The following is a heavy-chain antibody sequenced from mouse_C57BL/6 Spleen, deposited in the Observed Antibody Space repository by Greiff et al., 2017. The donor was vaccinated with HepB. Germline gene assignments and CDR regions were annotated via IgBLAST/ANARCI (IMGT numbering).Heavy chain of an antibody. D-gene: IGHD1-1*01. CDR3: ADGSSPFAY. V-gene: IGHV1-26*01. CDR1: GYTFTDYY. Sequence: EVKLQQSGPELVKPGASVKISCKASGYTFTDYYMNWVKQSHGKSLEWIGDINPNNGGTSYNQKFKGKATLTVDKSSSTAYMELRSLTSEDSAVYYCADGSSPFAYWGQGTLVTVSA. J-gene: IGHJ3*01. CDR2: INPNNGGT.